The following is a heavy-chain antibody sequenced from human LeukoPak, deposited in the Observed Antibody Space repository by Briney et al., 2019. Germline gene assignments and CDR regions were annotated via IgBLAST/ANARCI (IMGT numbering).Heavy chain of an antibody. CDR1: GGSISSYY. CDR2: IYTSGST. Sequence: SETLSLTCTVSGGSISSYYWSWIRQPAGKGLEWIGRIYTSGSTNYNPSLKSRVTMSVDTSKNQFSLKLSSVTAADTAVYYCARDLSLAMYSGSYGKTQGVRYYYMDVWGKGTTVTISS. J-gene: IGHJ6*03. V-gene: IGHV4-4*07. D-gene: IGHD1-26*01. CDR3: ARDLSLAMYSGSYGKTQGVRYYYMDV.